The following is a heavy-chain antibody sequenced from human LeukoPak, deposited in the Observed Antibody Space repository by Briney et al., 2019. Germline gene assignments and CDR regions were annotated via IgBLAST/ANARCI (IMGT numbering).Heavy chain of an antibody. Sequence: GRSLRLSCAASGFTFSSYGMHWVRQAPGKGLEWVAVIWYDGSNKYYADSVKGRFTISRDNSKNTLYLQMNSLRAEDTAVYYCSLARSEYHYGMDVWGQGTTVTVSS. V-gene: IGHV3-33*01. CDR3: SLARSEYHYGMDV. J-gene: IGHJ6*02. CDR2: IWYDGSNK. CDR1: GFTFSSYG.